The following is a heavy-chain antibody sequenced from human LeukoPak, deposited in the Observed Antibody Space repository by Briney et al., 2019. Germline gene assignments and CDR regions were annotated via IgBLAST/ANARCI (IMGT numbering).Heavy chain of an antibody. D-gene: IGHD3-22*01. CDR2: IPGSGGAT. J-gene: IGHJ6*02. V-gene: IGHV3-23*01. CDR3: ARARPWDSSRSYYFGMDV. Sequence: PGGSLRLSCEASGFTFSSYAIRWVRQAPGTGPEWVSSIPGSGGATYYADSVRGRFSISRDSSKNTVYLQMNSLRDEDTAVYYCARARPWDSSRSYYFGMDVWGHGTTVTVSS. CDR1: GFTFSSYA.